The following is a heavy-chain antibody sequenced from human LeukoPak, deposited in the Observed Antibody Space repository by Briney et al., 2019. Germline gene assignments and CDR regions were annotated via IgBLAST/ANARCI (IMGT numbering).Heavy chain of an antibody. D-gene: IGHD4-23*01. CDR2: IWYDGSNK. V-gene: IGHV3-33*01. J-gene: IGHJ4*02. CDR3: ARGGNSGIYYFDY. Sequence: GGSLRLSCAASGFTFSSYGMHWVRQAPGKGLEWVAVIWYDGSNKYYADSVKGRFTISRDNSKNTLYLQMNSLRAEDTAVYYCARGGNSGIYYFDYWGQGTLVTVSS. CDR1: GFTFSSYG.